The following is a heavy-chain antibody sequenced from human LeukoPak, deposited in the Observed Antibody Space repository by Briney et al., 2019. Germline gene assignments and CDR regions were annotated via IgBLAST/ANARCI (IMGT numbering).Heavy chain of an antibody. J-gene: IGHJ6*02. CDR1: GFTFSSYA. CDR2: ISGSGGST. Sequence: GGSLRLSCAASGFTFSSYAMSWVRQAPGKGLEWVSAISGSGGSTYYADSVKGRFTISRDNSKNTLYLQMNGLRAEDTAVYYCAKLNDNYYYYGMDVWGQGTTVTVSS. V-gene: IGHV3-23*01. CDR3: AKLNDNYYYYGMDV. D-gene: IGHD2-8*01.